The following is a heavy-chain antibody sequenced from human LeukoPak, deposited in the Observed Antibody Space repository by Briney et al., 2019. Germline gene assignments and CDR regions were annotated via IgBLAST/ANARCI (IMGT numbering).Heavy chain of an antibody. CDR1: GFTFSSAY. CDR3: TARQNRYSLIY. Sequence: GGSLTLSCAASGFTFSSAYMSWVRQAPGKGLEWVGRIKSKTDGGTRDYAAHVKGRFTISRDDSIDTLSLQMNSLETGDTAVYYYTARQNRYSLIYWGQGTLVTVSS. J-gene: IGHJ4*02. CDR2: IKSKTDGGTR. V-gene: IGHV3-15*01. D-gene: IGHD1-26*01.